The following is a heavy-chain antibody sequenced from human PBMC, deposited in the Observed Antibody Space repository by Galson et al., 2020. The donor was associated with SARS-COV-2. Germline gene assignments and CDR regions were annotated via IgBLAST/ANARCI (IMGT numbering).Heavy chain of an antibody. CDR2: INSSGST. V-gene: IGHV4-34*01. CDR1: GGSFSGYY. D-gene: IGHD2-2*01. Sequence: SETLSLTCTVYGGSFSGYYWSWIRQPPGKGLEWIGEINSSGSTNYNPSLKSRVTISVDTSKNHFSLKLSSVTAADTAVYYCARHRIVVVPAAVHDAFDIWGQGTMVTVSS. J-gene: IGHJ3*02. CDR3: ARHRIVVVPAAVHDAFDI.